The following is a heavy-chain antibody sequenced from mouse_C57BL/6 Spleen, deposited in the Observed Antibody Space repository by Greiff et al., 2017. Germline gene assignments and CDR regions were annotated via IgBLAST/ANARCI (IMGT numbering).Heavy chain of an antibody. D-gene: IGHD2-1*01. Sequence: VQLQQPGAELVRPGTSVTLSCKASGYTFTSYWMHWVKQRPGQGLEWIGVIDPSDSYTNYNQKFKGKATLTVDTSSSTAYMQHSSLTSEDSAVYDCASEGNGKGYWFAYWGQGTLVTVSA. CDR2: IDPSDSYT. J-gene: IGHJ3*01. CDR1: GYTFTSYW. V-gene: IGHV1-59*01. CDR3: ASEGNGKGYWFAY.